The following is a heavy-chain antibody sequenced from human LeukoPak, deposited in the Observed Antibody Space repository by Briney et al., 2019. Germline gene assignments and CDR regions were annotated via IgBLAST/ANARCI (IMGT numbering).Heavy chain of an antibody. Sequence: SETLSLTCAVYGGSFSGYYWSWIRQPPRKGLEWIGEINHSGSTNYNPSLKSRVTISVDTSKNQFSLKLSSVTAADTAVYYCARVPSGVVVVAATQTPYYYYYMDVWGKGTTVTVSS. V-gene: IGHV4-34*01. CDR1: GGSFSGYY. D-gene: IGHD2-15*01. J-gene: IGHJ6*03. CDR3: ARVPSGVVVVAATQTPYYYYYMDV. CDR2: INHSGST.